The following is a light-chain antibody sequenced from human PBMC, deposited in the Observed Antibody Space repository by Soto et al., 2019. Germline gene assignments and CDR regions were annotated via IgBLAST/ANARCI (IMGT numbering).Light chain of an antibody. CDR2: QAS. J-gene: IGKJ1*01. Sequence: DIQMTQSPSTLSASVGDRGTITCRASQSISSWLAWYQQKPGKVPKLLIYQASSLQNGVPARFIGSGSGTEFTLTISSLQPDDVATYYCQQYTCLWTFGPGTKVDIK. CDR1: QSISSW. CDR3: QQYTCLWT. V-gene: IGKV1-5*03.